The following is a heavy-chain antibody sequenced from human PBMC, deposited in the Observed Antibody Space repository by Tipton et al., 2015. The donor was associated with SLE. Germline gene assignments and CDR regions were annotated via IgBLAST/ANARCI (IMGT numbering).Heavy chain of an antibody. J-gene: IGHJ3*02. D-gene: IGHD3-3*01. CDR3: ARDDEGAFDI. V-gene: IGHV4-34*01. CDR1: GGSFSGYY. CDR2: INHSGST. Sequence: TLSLTCAVYGGSFSGYYWSWIRQPPGKGLEWIGEINHSGSTNYNPSLKSRVTISVDTSKNQFSLKLSSVTAADTAVYYCARDDEGAFDIWGQGTMVTVSS.